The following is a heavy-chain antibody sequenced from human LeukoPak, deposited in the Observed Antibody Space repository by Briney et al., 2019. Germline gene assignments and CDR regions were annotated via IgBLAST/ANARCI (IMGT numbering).Heavy chain of an antibody. J-gene: IGHJ4*02. Sequence: ASVKVSCKASGYTFTSYYMHWVRQAPGQGLEWMGIINPSGGSTSYAQKFQGRVTMTRDTSTSTVYMELNSLRSEDTAVYYCARVRGSSWPTYYFDYWGQGTLVTVSS. D-gene: IGHD6-13*01. CDR2: INPSGGST. CDR3: ARVRGSSWPTYYFDY. V-gene: IGHV1-46*01. CDR1: GYTFTSYY.